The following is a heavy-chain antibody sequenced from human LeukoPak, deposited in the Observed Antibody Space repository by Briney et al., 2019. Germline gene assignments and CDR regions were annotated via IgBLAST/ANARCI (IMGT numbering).Heavy chain of an antibody. V-gene: IGHV5-51*01. CDR1: GYNFSNYW. D-gene: IGHD2-15*01. CDR2: IHPGDSST. CDR3: ARRQCSGGSCYYFDS. J-gene: IGHJ4*02. Sequence: GESLKISCKGFGYNFSNYWIGWVRQMPGKGLEWKGIIHPGDSSTRYSPSLQGQVTILSDKSINTAYLQWSSLKASDTAMYYCARRQCSGGSCYYFDSWGQGTLVTVSS.